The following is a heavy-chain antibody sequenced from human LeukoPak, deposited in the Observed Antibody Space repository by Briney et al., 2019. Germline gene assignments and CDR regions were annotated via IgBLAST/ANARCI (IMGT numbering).Heavy chain of an antibody. CDR2: LSSSGSAF. J-gene: IGHJ4*02. D-gene: IGHD3-3*01. Sequence: GGSLRLSCAASGFTFRSYEMNWVRQAPGKGLEWIAYLSSSGSAFSYADSVKGRFTIARDNAKNSVYLEMNSLRADDTAVYYCARSARLMKGVVEVTALDDWGQGTLVTVSS. CDR1: GFTFRSYE. V-gene: IGHV3-48*03. CDR3: ARSARLMKGVVEVTALDD.